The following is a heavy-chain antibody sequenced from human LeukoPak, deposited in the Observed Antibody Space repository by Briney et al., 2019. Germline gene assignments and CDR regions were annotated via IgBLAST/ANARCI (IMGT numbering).Heavy chain of an antibody. CDR2: INPNSGGT. D-gene: IGHD6-13*01. Sequence: EASVKVSCKASGYTFTGYYMHWVRQAPGQGLEWMGWINPNSGGTNYAQKFQGRVTMTRDTSISTAYMELSRLRSDDTAVYYCARGGDSSSWFTSPDFWGQGTLVTVSS. CDR3: ARGGDSSSWFTSPDF. J-gene: IGHJ4*02. CDR1: GYTFTGYY. V-gene: IGHV1-2*02.